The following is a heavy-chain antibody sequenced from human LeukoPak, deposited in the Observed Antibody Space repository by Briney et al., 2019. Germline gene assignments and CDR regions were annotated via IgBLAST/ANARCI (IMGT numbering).Heavy chain of an antibody. Sequence: PGRSLRLSCAASGFTFSSYGMHWVRQAPGKGLEWVAVISYDGSNKYYADSVKGRFTISRDNSKNTLYLQMNSLRAEDTAVYYCAKRAGYGTDVWGKGTTVTVSS. J-gene: IGHJ6*04. CDR2: ISYDGSNK. CDR1: GFTFSSYG. CDR3: AKRAGYGTDV. V-gene: IGHV3-30*18.